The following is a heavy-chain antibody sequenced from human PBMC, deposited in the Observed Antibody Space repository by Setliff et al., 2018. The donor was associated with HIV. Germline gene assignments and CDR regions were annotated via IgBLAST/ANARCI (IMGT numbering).Heavy chain of an antibody. Sequence: SLRLSCEGSGSSFSNYAMHWVRQPPGKGLEWISGIRRNNDILGYGDSAEGRFIISRDNARNSLHLQMNSLRTEDTAMYYCARDLNWDPDYWGRGTLVTVSS. CDR1: GSSFSNYA. J-gene: IGHJ4*02. CDR2: IRRNNDIL. V-gene: IGHV3-9*01. CDR3: ARDLNWDPDY. D-gene: IGHD7-27*01.